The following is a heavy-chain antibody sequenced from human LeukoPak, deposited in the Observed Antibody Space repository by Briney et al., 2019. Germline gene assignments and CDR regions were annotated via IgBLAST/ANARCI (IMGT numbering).Heavy chain of an antibody. D-gene: IGHD1-26*01. CDR1: GFTFSSYG. V-gene: IGHV3-33*08. CDR2: IRSDGNNK. Sequence: GRSLRLSCAASGFTFSSYGMHWVRQAPGKGLEWVAVIRSDGNNKYYVDSVKGRFTVSRDKSKNTLYLQMNSLRAEDTAVYYCAREYSGSYYVAAFDVWGQGTLVTVSS. CDR3: AREYSGSYYVAAFDV. J-gene: IGHJ3*01.